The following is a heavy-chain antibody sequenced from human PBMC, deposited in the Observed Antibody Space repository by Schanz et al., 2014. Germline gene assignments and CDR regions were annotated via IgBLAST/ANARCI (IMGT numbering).Heavy chain of an antibody. J-gene: IGHJ4*02. D-gene: IGHD6-13*01. CDR2: INPSGGST. CDR1: GYTFRSYG. CDR3: AGYRDIAAAGTDQYYFDY. V-gene: IGHV1-46*01. Sequence: QVHLVQSGAEVKKPGASVKVSCRASGYTFRSYGINWVRQAPGQGLEWMGIINPSGGSTSYAQNFQGRVTMTRDTSTSTVYMELSSLRSEDTAVYYCAGYRDIAAAGTDQYYFDYWGQGTLVTVSA.